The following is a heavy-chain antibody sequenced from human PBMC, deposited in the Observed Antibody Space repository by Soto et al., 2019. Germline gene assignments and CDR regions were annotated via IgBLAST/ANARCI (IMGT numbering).Heavy chain of an antibody. Sequence: ASVKVSCKASGYTFTSYGISWVRQAPGQGLEWMRWISAYNGNTNYAQKLQGRVTMTTDTSTSTAYMELRSLRSDDTAVYYCARVSLICYSSSWNPWGQGTLVTVSS. CDR1: GYTFTSYG. D-gene: IGHD6-13*01. CDR3: ARVSLICYSSSWNP. V-gene: IGHV1-18*01. CDR2: ISAYNGNT. J-gene: IGHJ5*02.